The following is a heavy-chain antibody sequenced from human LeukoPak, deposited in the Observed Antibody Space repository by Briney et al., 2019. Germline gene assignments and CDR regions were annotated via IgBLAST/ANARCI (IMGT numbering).Heavy chain of an antibody. V-gene: IGHV4-59*08. CDR3: ARAVSGRFDY. J-gene: IGHJ4*02. CDR2: IYYSGST. CDR1: GGSMSPCH. D-gene: IGHD6-19*01. Sequence: SETLSLTCTVSGGSMSPCHWGWIRQPPGKGLEWTGYIYYSGSTNYNPSLNSRVTISVDTSKNQFSLRLSSVTAADTAIYYCARAVSGRFDYWGQGTLVTVSS.